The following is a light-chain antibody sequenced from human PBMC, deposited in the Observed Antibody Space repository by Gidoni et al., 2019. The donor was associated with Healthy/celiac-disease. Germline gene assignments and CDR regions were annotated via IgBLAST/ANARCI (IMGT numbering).Light chain of an antibody. Sequence: ETVLTQSRATMSLSPGTRATLSCRASQSCSSYLAWYQQKPVQPPRLLIYDASNRATGIPARFRGSGSGTDFTLTISILEPEDYAFYYCQHRSNWPPTYTFGQGTKLEIK. CDR1: QSCSSY. CDR3: QHRSNWPPTYT. J-gene: IGKJ2*01. CDR2: DAS. V-gene: IGKV3-11*01.